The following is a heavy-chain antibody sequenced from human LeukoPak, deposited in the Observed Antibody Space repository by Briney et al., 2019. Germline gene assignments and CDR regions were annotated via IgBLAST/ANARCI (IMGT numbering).Heavy chain of an antibody. J-gene: IGHJ4*02. Sequence: GGSLRLSCAASGFTFSSYGMHWVRQAPGKGLEWVAFIRYDGSNKYYADSVKGRFTISRDNSKNTLYLQMNSLRAEDTAVYYCAKDSHRYYYGSGSYFDYWGQGTLVTVSS. D-gene: IGHD3-10*01. CDR1: GFTFSSYG. CDR2: IRYDGSNK. CDR3: AKDSHRYYYGSGSYFDY. V-gene: IGHV3-30*02.